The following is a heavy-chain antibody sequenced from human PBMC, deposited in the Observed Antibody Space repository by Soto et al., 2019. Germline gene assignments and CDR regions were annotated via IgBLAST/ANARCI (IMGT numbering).Heavy chain of an antibody. CDR3: VKEEDGMEV. CDR2: RKSDGSRR. Sequence: GSLRLSCAASGFTFSSYSMHWVRQAPGKGLEWESRRKSDGSRRTYADSVKGRFTISRDNAKNMLYLQMNSLSAEDRAVYYCVKEEDGMEVWGQGTTVTVSS. J-gene: IGHJ6*02. CDR1: GFTFSSYS. V-gene: IGHV3-74*01.